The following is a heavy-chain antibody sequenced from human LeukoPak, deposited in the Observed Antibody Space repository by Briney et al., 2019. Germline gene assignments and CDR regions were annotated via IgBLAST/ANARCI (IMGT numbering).Heavy chain of an antibody. CDR2: INPSGGST. CDR1: GYTCTSYY. V-gene: IGHV1-46*01. Sequence: ASVKVSCKASGYTCTSYYMHWVRQAPGQGLEWMGIINPSGGSTSYAQKFQGRVTMTRDTSTSTVYMELSSLRSEDTAVYYCARDRRLGGYSGQAHYFDYWGQGTLVTVSS. J-gene: IGHJ4*02. CDR3: ARDRRLGGYSGQAHYFDY. D-gene: IGHD5-12*01.